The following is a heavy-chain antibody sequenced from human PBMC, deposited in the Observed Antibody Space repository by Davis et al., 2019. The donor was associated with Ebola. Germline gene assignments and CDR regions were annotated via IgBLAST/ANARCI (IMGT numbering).Heavy chain of an antibody. CDR1: GGSISSHY. CDR2: MYYSGST. CDR3: ARGGNSHYYDSSGYYSSYWYFDL. J-gene: IGHJ2*01. Sequence: MPSETLSLTCTVSGGSISSHYWSWIRQSPGKGLEWIGYMYYSGSTNYNPSLKSRVTISVDTSKNQFSLKLSSVTAADTAVYYCARGGNSHYYDSSGYYSSYWYFDLWGRGTLVTVSS. D-gene: IGHD3-22*01. V-gene: IGHV4-59*11.